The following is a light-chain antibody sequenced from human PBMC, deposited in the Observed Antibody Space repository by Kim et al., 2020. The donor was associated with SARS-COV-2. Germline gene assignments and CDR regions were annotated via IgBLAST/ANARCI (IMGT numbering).Light chain of an antibody. V-gene: IGKV2D-29*01. CDR2: EVS. CDR1: QSLLDSDGNTY. J-gene: IGKJ1*01. CDR3: IQSIQVPWT. Sequence: DIVMTQTPLSLSVTPGQPASISCKSSQSLLDSDGNTYLYWYLQKSGQPPHLLIYEVSKPFSGAPERFSGSGSGTDFTLKISGVEAEDVGVYYCIQSIQVPWTFGQVTMVDIK.